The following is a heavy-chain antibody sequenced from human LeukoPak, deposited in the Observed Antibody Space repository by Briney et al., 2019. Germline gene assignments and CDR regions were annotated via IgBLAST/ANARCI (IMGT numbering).Heavy chain of an antibody. V-gene: IGHV3-23*01. J-gene: IGHJ4*02. D-gene: IGHD6-13*01. CDR3: AKPYSSSWTRYYFDY. Sequence: GGSLRLSCAASGFTFSSYAMSWVRQAPGKGLEWVSAISGSGGSTYYADSVKGRFTISRDNSKNTLYLQMNSLRAEDTAVYYCAKPYSSSWTRYYFDYWGQGTLVTVSS. CDR1: GFTFSSYA. CDR2: ISGSGGST.